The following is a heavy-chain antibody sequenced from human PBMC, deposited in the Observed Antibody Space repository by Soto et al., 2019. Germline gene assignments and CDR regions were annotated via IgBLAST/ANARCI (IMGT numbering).Heavy chain of an antibody. J-gene: IGHJ6*03. CDR2: ISGSGGST. Sequence: EVQLLESGGGLVQPGGSLRLSCAASGFTFSSYAMSWVRQAPGKGLEWVSAISGSGGSTYYADSVKGRFTISRDNSKNTLYLQMNSLRGEDTAVYYCAKYPNDFWSGFYYYYYMDVWGKGTTVTVSS. V-gene: IGHV3-23*01. CDR1: GFTFSSYA. CDR3: AKYPNDFWSGFYYYYYMDV. D-gene: IGHD3-3*01.